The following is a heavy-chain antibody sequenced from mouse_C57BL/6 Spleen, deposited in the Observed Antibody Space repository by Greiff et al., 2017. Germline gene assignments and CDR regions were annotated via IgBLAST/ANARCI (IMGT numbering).Heavy chain of an antibody. CDR3: ARGGGSSYFDY. J-gene: IGHJ2*01. Sequence: VQLQQSGPGMVKPSQSLSLTCTVTGYSITSGYDWHWIRHFPGNKLEWMGYISYSGSTNYNPSLKSRISITHDTSKNHFFLKLNSVTTEDTATYYCARGGGSSYFDYWGQGTTLTVSS. CDR1: GYSITSGYD. CDR2: ISYSGST. D-gene: IGHD1-1*01. V-gene: IGHV3-1*01.